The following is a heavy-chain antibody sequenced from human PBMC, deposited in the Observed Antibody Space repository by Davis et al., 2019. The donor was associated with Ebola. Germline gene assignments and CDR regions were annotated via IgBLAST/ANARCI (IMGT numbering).Heavy chain of an antibody. D-gene: IGHD6-13*01. CDR1: GYTFTSYY. V-gene: IGHV1-46*01. Sequence: AASVKVSCKASGYTFTSYYMHWVRQAPGQGLEWMGIINPSGGSTSYAQKFQGRVTMTTDTSTSPAYMELRSLRSDDTAVYYCARVLAAAGADWGQGTLVTVSS. J-gene: IGHJ4*02. CDR3: ARVLAAAGAD. CDR2: INPSGGST.